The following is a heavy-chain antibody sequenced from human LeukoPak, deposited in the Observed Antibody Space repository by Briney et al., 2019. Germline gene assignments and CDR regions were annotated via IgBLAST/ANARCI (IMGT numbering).Heavy chain of an antibody. D-gene: IGHD2-15*01. CDR1: GFSFSSHS. V-gene: IGHV3-21*01. J-gene: IGHJ2*01. CDR2: ISSSSSYI. Sequence: GGSLRLSCAASGFSFSSHSMHWVRQAPGKGLEWVSSISSSSSYIYYADSVKGRFTISRDNAKNSLYLQMNSLRADDTAVYYCAREVMVVAATTFWYFDLWGRGTLVTVSS. CDR3: AREVMVVAATTFWYFDL.